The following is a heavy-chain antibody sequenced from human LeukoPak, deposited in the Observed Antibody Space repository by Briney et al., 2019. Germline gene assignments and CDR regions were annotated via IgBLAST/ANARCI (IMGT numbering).Heavy chain of an antibody. CDR1: GFTFSSYG. V-gene: IGHV3-30*02. CDR3: AKDAAVADYYFDY. D-gene: IGHD6-19*01. J-gene: IGHJ4*02. Sequence: GGSLRLSCAASGFTFSSYGMHWVRQAPGKGLEWVAFIRYDGSNKYYADSVKGRFTISRVNSKNTLYLQMNSLRAEDTAVYYCAKDAAVADYYFDYWGQGTLVTVSS. CDR2: IRYDGSNK.